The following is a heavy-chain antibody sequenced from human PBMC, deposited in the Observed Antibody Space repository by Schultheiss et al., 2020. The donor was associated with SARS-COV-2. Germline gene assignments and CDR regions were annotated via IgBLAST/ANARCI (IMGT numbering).Heavy chain of an antibody. CDR1: GFTFSNAW. V-gene: IGHV3-48*01. CDR2: ISSSGSTI. J-gene: IGHJ4*02. Sequence: GGSLRLSCAASGFTFSNAWMSWVRQAPGKGLEWVSYISSSGSTIYYADSVKGRFTISRDNSKNTLYLQMNSLRAEDTAVYYCARDYDFWSGYFDYWGQGTLVTVSS. CDR3: ARDYDFWSGYFDY. D-gene: IGHD3-3*01.